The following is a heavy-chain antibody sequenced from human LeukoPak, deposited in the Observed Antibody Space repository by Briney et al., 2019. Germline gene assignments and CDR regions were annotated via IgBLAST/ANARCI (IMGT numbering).Heavy chain of an antibody. CDR1: GFTFSDYA. Sequence: PGRSLRLSCAASGFTFSDYAMHWVRQAPGKGLEWVAVISKDGSDKYYPGSVRGRFTISRDNSKNTLYLQMNSLRAEDTAVYYCARDRSYSPWDCWGQGTLVTVSS. CDR3: ARDRSYSPWDC. J-gene: IGHJ4*02. D-gene: IGHD2-21*01. CDR2: ISKDGSDK. V-gene: IGHV3-30-3*01.